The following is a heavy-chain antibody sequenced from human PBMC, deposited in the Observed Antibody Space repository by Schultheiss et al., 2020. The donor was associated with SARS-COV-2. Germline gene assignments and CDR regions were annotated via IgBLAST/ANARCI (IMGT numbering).Heavy chain of an antibody. CDR2: IIPMFLTS. CDR1: GYTFTSYY. J-gene: IGHJ4*02. CDR3: ATRYVLRFLEWLPFDY. Sequence: ASVKVSCKASGYTFTSYYMHWVRQAPGQGLEWMGGIIPMFLTSHYAQKFQGRVTMTRDTSTSTVYMELSSLRSEDTAVYYCATRYVLRFLEWLPFDYWGQGTLVTVSS. D-gene: IGHD3-3*01. V-gene: IGHV1-46*01.